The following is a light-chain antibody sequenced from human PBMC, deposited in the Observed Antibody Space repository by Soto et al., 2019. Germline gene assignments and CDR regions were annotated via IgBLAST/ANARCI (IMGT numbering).Light chain of an antibody. CDR2: DVS. CDR3: QQYKNMYT. Sequence: DIRMTQSPSTLSAPVGERVTITCRAGESSSGWLARSQQRPGKAPKLLIYDVSSLESGVPSRFSGRESGTEYTLATSKLQPEHSASYYCQQYKNMYTYSQGAKLEIK. J-gene: IGKJ2*01. V-gene: IGKV1-5*01. CDR1: ESSSGW.